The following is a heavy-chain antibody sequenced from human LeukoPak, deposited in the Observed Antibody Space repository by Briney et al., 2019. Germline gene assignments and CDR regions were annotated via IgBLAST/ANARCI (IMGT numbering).Heavy chain of an antibody. J-gene: IGHJ3*02. Sequence: GASVTVSCKASGGTFSSYAISWVRQAPGQGLEWMGGIIPIFGTANYAQKFQGRVTITADKSTSTAYMELSSLRSEDTAVYYCAGRSMAGADAFDIWGQGTMVTVSS. CDR2: IIPIFGTA. CDR1: GGTFSSYA. V-gene: IGHV1-69*06. D-gene: IGHD6-19*01. CDR3: AGRSMAGADAFDI.